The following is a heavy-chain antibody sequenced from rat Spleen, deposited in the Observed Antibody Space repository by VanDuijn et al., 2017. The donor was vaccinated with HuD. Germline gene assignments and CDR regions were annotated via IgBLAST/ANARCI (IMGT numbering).Heavy chain of an antibody. J-gene: IGHJ2*01. CDR3: ARQRGSLDY. V-gene: IGHV5-25*01. Sequence: EVQLVESGGGLVQPGRSVKLSCAASGFTFTNYYMAWVRQVPTKGLEWVASISPSGGSTYYRDSVKGRFTVSRDKAKSTLYLQMDSLRSEDTATYYCARQRGSLDYWGQGVMVTVSS. CDR1: GFTFTNYY. D-gene: IGHD1-4*01. CDR2: ISPSGGST.